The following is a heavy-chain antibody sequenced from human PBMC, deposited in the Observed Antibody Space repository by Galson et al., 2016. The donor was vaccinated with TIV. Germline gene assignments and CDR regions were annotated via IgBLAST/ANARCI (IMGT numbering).Heavy chain of an antibody. V-gene: IGHV3-21*01. J-gene: IGHJ6*02. Sequence: SLRLSCAASGFTFSNYNMNWVRQAPGKGLEWVSSIGSTSNYIYYGDPVKGRFTISRDNAENSLHLHMNSLRAEDTAIYFCARTGNYYHYAMDVWGQGTTVTVSS. CDR1: GFTFSNYN. CDR3: ARTGNYYHYAMDV. D-gene: IGHD7-27*01. CDR2: IGSTSNYI.